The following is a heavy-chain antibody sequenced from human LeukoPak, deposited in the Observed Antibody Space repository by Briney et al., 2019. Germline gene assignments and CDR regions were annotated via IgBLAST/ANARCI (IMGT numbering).Heavy chain of an antibody. Sequence: GGSLRLSCAASGFTFSSYAMSWVRQAPGKGLEWVSAISGSGGSTYYADSVKGRFTISRDNTKNTLYLQMNSLRAEDTAVYYCAKARYCSGGSCLFDYWGQGTLVTVSS. D-gene: IGHD2-15*01. J-gene: IGHJ4*02. CDR2: ISGSGGST. V-gene: IGHV3-23*01. CDR1: GFTFSSYA. CDR3: AKARYCSGGSCLFDY.